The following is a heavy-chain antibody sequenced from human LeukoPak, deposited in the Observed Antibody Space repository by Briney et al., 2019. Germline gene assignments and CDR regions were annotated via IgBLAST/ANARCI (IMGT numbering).Heavy chain of an antibody. CDR3: ARGTVTYYYFDY. V-gene: IGHV4-30-4*01. CDR1: GGSISSGDYY. J-gene: IGHJ4*02. CDR2: IYYSGST. D-gene: IGHD4-11*01. Sequence: SETLSLTCTVSGGSISSGDYYWSWIRQPPGKGLEWIGYIYYSGSTYYNPSLKSRVTISVDTSKNQLSLKPSSVTAADTAVYYCARGTVTYYYFDYWGQGTLATVSS.